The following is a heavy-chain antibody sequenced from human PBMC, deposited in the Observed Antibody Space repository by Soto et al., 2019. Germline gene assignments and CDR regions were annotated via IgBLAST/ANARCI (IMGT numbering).Heavy chain of an antibody. CDR2: VSSSSSPI. D-gene: IGHD4-17*01. Sequence: GGSLRLSCAGSGFIFGSFIMNWVRQAPGKGLEWVSYVSSSSSPIYYADSVKGRFTSSRDNAKNSLYLQMNSLRDDDTAVYFCARGARDYGDYFSYGLDVWGQGTTVTVSS. J-gene: IGHJ6*02. CDR3: ARGARDYGDYFSYGLDV. V-gene: IGHV3-48*02. CDR1: GFIFGSFI.